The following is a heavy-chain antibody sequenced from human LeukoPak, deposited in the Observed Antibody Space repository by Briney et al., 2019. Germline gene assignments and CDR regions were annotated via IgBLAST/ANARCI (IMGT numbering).Heavy chain of an antibody. CDR1: GFSFSTYG. V-gene: IGHV3-33*06. J-gene: IGHJ4*02. CDR3: AKKIVGDTGDLDY. D-gene: IGHD1-26*01. Sequence: GGSLRLSCAASGFSFSTYGMHWVRQAPGKGLEWVALIWNAGTNTYYADSVKGRFTISRDNSKNTLYLQMNSLRAEDTAVYYCAKKIVGDTGDLDYWGQGTLVTVSS. CDR2: IWNAGTNT.